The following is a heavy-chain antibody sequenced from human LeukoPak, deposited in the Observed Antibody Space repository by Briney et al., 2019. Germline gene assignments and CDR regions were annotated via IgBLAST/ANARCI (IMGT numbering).Heavy chain of an antibody. CDR3: AKDSAPAMVLLIGIPY. CDR2: ISGSGGST. V-gene: IGHV3-23*01. CDR1: GFTFSSYA. J-gene: IGHJ4*02. Sequence: GGSLRLSCAASGFTFSSYAMSWVRQAPGKGLEWVSAISGSGGSTYYADSVKGRFTISRDNSKNTLYLHMNSLRAEDTAVYYCAKDSAPAMVLLIGIPYWGQGTLVTVSS. D-gene: IGHD5-18*01.